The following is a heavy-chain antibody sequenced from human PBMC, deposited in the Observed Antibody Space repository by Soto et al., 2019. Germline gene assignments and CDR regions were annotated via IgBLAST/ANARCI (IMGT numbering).Heavy chain of an antibody. CDR3: ARDTGSSWVPAGYYGMDV. D-gene: IGHD6-13*01. CDR1: GGSISSYY. J-gene: IGHJ6*02. Sequence: KSSETLSLTCTVSGGSISSYYWSWIRQPPGKGLEWIGYIYYSGSTNYNPSLKSRVTISVDTSKNQFSLKLSSVTAADTAVYYCARDTGSSWVPAGYYGMDVWGQGTTVTVSS. CDR2: IYYSGST. V-gene: IGHV4-59*01.